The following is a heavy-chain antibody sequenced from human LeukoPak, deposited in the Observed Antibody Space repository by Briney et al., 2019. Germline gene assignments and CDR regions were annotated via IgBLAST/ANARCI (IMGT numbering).Heavy chain of an antibody. CDR2: ISSSGSTI. CDR1: GFPFSGYW. V-gene: IGHV3-48*04. CDR3: ARDTMAEDTAMAY. Sequence: GGSLRLSCAASGFPFSGYWMDWVRQAPGKGLEWVSYISSSGSTIYYADSVKGRFTISRDNAKNSLYLQMNSLRAEDTAVYYCARDTMAEDTAMAYWGQGTLVTVSS. J-gene: IGHJ4*02. D-gene: IGHD5-18*01.